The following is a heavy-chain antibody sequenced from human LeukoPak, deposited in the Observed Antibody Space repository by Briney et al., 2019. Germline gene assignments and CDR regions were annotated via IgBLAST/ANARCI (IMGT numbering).Heavy chain of an antibody. V-gene: IGHV4-34*01. J-gene: IGHJ6*03. Sequence: PSETLSLTCAVYGGSFGGYYWSWIRQPPGKGLEWIGEINHSGSTNYNPSLKSRVTISVDTSKNQFSLKLSSVTAADTAVYYCARGALFADYYYYYMDVWGKGTTVTVSS. D-gene: IGHD3-10*01. CDR2: INHSGST. CDR3: ARGALFADYYYYYMDV. CDR1: GGSFGGYY.